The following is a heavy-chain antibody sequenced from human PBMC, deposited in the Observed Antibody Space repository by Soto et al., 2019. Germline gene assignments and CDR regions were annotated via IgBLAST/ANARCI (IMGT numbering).Heavy chain of an antibody. CDR2: RSGSGGTT. V-gene: IGHV3-23*01. J-gene: IGHJ3*02. D-gene: IGHD3-10*02. CDR1: GLTFRNYP. CDR3: VKISQSRPDVFNDVFDI. Sequence: EVQLLESGGGLEQPGGSLRLSCIGSGLTFRNYPMSWVRQVPGKGLEWVAGRSGSGGTTYYADSVKGRFTISRDNSKDTMFLQINSLRVEDTALYYFVKISQSRPDVFNDVFDIWGQGTTVTVSS.